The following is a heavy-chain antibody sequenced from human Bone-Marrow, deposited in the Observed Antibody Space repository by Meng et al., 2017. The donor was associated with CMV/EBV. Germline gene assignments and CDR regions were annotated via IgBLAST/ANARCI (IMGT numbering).Heavy chain of an antibody. V-gene: IGHV3-30*02. J-gene: IGHJ4*02. D-gene: IGHD5-18*01. Sequence: GESRKISCAASGFSFSSYGLHWVRQAPGKGLEWVAFIRFDGTNKYYADSVKGRFTISRDISKKTLYLQMNSLRVEDTAVYYCAKFPGYNYGSFDSWGQGTLVTVSS. CDR2: IRFDGTNK. CDR1: GFSFSSYG. CDR3: AKFPGYNYGSFDS.